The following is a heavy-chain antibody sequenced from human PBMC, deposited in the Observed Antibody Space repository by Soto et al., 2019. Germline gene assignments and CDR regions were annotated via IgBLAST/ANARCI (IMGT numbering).Heavy chain of an antibody. CDR1: GYTFTNYP. V-gene: IGHV1-3*01. D-gene: IGHD2-15*01. J-gene: IGHJ4*02. Sequence: QVQLVQSGAEVKKPGASVKVSCKASGYTFTNYPMHWIRQASGQRLEWMGWINADNGNTTYSQKFQGRVTISRDASATIAYMELSSLTFDDTADYYCARVFGGGSCYDWGQGTLVTVSS. CDR3: ARVFGGGSCYD. CDR2: INADNGNT.